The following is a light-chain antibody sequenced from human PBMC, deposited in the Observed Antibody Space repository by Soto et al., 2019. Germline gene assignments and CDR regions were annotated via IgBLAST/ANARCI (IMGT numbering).Light chain of an antibody. CDR1: QSISSS. CDR2: GAS. Sequence: ENVFTQSPRPLSFFPRGKATPSCRASQSISSSLAWYQQKPGQAPRLLIFGASIRATGIPDKFSGSGSGTDFTLTISRLEPEDFAVYSCQQYGSSPPTFGQGTKVDIK. J-gene: IGKJ1*01. V-gene: IGKV3-20*01. CDR3: QQYGSSPPT.